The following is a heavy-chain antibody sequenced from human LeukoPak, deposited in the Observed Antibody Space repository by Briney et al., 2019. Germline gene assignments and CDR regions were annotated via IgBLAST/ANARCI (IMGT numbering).Heavy chain of an antibody. Sequence: GGSLRLSCAASGFTFSSYSMNWVRQAPGKGLEWVSGISWNSGSIGYADSVKGRFTISRDNAKNSLYLQMNSLRAEDTALYYCARDSHGSGWTINWFDPWGQGTLVTVPS. J-gene: IGHJ5*02. V-gene: IGHV3-9*01. CDR2: ISWNSGSI. CDR1: GFTFSSYS. CDR3: ARDSHGSGWTINWFDP. D-gene: IGHD6-19*01.